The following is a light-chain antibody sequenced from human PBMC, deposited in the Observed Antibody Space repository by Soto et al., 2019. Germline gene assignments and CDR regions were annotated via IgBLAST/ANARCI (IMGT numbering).Light chain of an antibody. CDR2: GAS. V-gene: IGKV3-20*01. CDR1: QSVSSTD. Sequence: EIVLTQSPGTLSLSPGERVTLSCRASQSVSSTDLAWYQQKPGQAPRLLIYGASSRATGIPDRFSGSGYGTDYTLTISRLEPEDFAVYYCQQYGRSSYTFGQGTRLEIK. J-gene: IGKJ5*01. CDR3: QQYGRSSYT.